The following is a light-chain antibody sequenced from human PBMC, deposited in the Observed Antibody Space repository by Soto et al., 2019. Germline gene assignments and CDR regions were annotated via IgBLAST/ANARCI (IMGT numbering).Light chain of an antibody. Sequence: DIQMTQSPSTLSASVGERVTITCRASQSVSNWLAWYQQKPGKAPKLLIYDVSSLESGVPSRFSGSASGTEFILTIISLQPDDFATYYFQQYDSYSWTFDQGTKVEMK. CDR1: QSVSNW. CDR2: DVS. CDR3: QQYDSYSWT. V-gene: IGKV1-5*01. J-gene: IGKJ1*01.